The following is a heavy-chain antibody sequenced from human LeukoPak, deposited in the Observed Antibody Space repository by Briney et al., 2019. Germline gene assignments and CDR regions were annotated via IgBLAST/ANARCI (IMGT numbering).Heavy chain of an antibody. J-gene: IGHJ4*02. D-gene: IGHD3-10*01. CDR2: IYYSGST. Sequence: SETLSLTCAVYGGSFSGYYWSWIRQPTGKGLEWIGYIYYSGSTNYNPSLKSRVTISVDTSKNQFSLKLSSVTAADTAVYYCAASHYGSGSPSRIFDYWGQGILVTVSS. CDR3: AASHYGSGSPSRIFDY. V-gene: IGHV4-59*01. CDR1: GGSFSGYY.